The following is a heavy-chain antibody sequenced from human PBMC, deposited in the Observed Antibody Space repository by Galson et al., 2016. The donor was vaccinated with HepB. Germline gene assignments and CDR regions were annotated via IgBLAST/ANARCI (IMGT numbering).Heavy chain of an antibody. V-gene: IGHV3-74*01. Sequence: SLRLSSAASGFTLSTYWMHWIRQAPGKGLVGVSGINSDGSSTNYADSVRGRFTISRDNAKNTLYLQMNSLRVEDTAVYYCARDLGLGDDYWGQGTLVTVSS. CDR2: INSDGSST. CDR1: GFTLSTYW. CDR3: ARDLGLGDDY. J-gene: IGHJ4*02. D-gene: IGHD3-16*01.